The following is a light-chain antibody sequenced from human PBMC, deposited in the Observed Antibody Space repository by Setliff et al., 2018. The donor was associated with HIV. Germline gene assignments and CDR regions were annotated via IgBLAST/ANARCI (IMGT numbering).Light chain of an antibody. CDR1: SSDVGGYNY. V-gene: IGLV2-14*01. CDR2: EVS. J-gene: IGLJ1*01. Sequence: QSVLTQPAPVSGSPGQSITITCAGTSSDVGGYNYVSWYQQHPGKAPKLMTYEVSNRPSGVSDRFSGSKSGNTASLTISGLQTEDEADYFCSSYTSSSPLYVFGTGTKVTVL. CDR3: SSYTSSSPLYV.